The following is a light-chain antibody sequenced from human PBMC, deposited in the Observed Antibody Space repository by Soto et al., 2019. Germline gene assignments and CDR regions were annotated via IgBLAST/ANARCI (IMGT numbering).Light chain of an antibody. CDR2: EVN. CDR1: SSDVGTYNY. J-gene: IGLJ2*01. CDR3: SSYRATNTPVV. Sequence: QSALTQPASVSGSPGQSITISCTGTSSDVGTYNYVSWFQQHPGKAPKLMIYEVNYRPSGVSNRFSGSKSGNTASLTISGLQAEDEADYYCSSYRATNTPVVFGGGTRLTVL. V-gene: IGLV2-14*01.